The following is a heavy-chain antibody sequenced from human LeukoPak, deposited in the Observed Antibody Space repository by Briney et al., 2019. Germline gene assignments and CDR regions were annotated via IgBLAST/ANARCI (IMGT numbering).Heavy chain of an antibody. V-gene: IGHV4-59*08. J-gene: IGHJ4*02. CDR2: IYYTGST. Sequence: SETLSLTCAVYGGSFSSYYWSWIRQPPGKGLEWIGYIYYTGSTRYNPSLKSRVTISVDTSKNQFSLKLSSVTAADTAVYYCAKHDRKDSGNYYADYWGQGTLVTVSS. CDR1: GGSFSSYY. D-gene: IGHD3-10*01. CDR3: AKHDRKDSGNYYADY.